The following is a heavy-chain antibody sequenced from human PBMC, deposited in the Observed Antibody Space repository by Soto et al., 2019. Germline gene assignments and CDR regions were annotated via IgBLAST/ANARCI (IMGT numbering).Heavy chain of an antibody. D-gene: IGHD3-9*01. CDR3: AHKGSEDWPLDY. CDR1: GFSLSTSGVG. CDR2: IYWADSK. V-gene: IGHV2-5*02. Sequence: QITLKESGPTLVRPTQTLTLTCAFSGFSLSTSGVGVGWIRQPPGKALEWLAVIYWADSKHYSPSQRSRLTITKDTSKNQVVVTMTNMGAMVTGTYYCAHKGSEDWPLDYWGQGTPVPVSS. J-gene: IGHJ4*02.